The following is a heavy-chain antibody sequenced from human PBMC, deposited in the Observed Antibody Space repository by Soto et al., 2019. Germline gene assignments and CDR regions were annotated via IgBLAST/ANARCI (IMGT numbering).Heavy chain of an antibody. V-gene: IGHV3-30*18. CDR2: ISYDGSNK. CDR1: GFTFSSYG. J-gene: IGHJ4*02. Sequence: GGSLRLSCAASGFTFSSYGMHWVRQAPGKGLEWVAVISYDGSNKYYADSVKGRFTISRDNSKNTLYLQMNSLRAEDTAVYYCAKVEPIIVVVVAAIDYWGQGTLVTVSS. D-gene: IGHD2-15*01. CDR3: AKVEPIIVVVVAAIDY.